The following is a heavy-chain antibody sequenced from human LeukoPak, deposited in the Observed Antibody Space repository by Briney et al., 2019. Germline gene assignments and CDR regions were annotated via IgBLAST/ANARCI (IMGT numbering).Heavy chain of an antibody. V-gene: IGHV4-59*01. D-gene: IGHD3-3*01. J-gene: IGHJ5*02. CDR1: GGSISSYY. CDR3: ARDANYDFWSGYPTNNWFDP. CDR2: IYYSGST. Sequence: SETLSLTCTVSGGSISSYYWSWIRQPPGQELEWIGYIYYSGSTNYNPSLKSRVTISVDTSKNQFSLKLSSVTAADTAVYYCARDANYDFWSGYPTNNWFDPWGQGTLVTVSS.